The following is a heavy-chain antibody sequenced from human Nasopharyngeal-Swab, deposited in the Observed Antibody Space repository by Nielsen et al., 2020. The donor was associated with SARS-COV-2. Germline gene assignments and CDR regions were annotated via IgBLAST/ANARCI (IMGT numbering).Heavy chain of an antibody. CDR2: ISYDGSNK. V-gene: IGHV3-30*03. J-gene: IGHJ5*02. D-gene: IGHD3-16*01. CDR1: GFTFISYG. Sequence: LSLTCAASGFTFISYGMHWVRQAPGKGLEWVAVISYDGSNKYYADSVKGRFTISRDNSKNTLYLQMNSLRAEDTGVYYCARGGVRSYWFDPWGQGTLVTVSS. CDR3: ARGGVRSYWFDP.